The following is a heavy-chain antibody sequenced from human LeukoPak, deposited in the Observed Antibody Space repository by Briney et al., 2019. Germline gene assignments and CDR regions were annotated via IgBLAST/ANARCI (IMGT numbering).Heavy chain of an antibody. Sequence: GASVKVSCKASGYAFTGYYIHWVRQAPGQGLEWMGWINPNSGGTKYVQKFQGRVTMTRDTSISTAYMELSSLRSDDTAVYYCAREIGPRQLHLWGAAFDFWGQGTLVTVSS. D-gene: IGHD5-18*01. V-gene: IGHV1-2*02. J-gene: IGHJ4*02. CDR3: AREIGPRQLHLWGAAFDF. CDR1: GYAFTGYY. CDR2: INPNSGGT.